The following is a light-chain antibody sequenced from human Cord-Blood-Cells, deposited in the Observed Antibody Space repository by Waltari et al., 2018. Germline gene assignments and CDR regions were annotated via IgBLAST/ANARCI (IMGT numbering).Light chain of an antibody. Sequence: DIVMTQTPLSLSVTPGQPASISCKSSQSLLHSDGKTYLYWYLQKPGQSPQLLIDEVSIRFSGVPDRFSGSWSETDFTLTISSLQAEDVAVYYCQQYYSTPPTFGQGTKVEIK. CDR3: QQYYSTPPT. CDR1: QSLLHSDGKTY. V-gene: IGKV2-29*02. CDR2: EVS. J-gene: IGKJ1*01.